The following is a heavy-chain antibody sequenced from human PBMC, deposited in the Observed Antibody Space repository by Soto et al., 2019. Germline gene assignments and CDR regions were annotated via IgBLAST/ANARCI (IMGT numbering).Heavy chain of an antibody. CDR2: ISYDGSNK. D-gene: IGHD2-21*01. J-gene: IGHJ4*02. CDR1: GFTFSSYN. V-gene: IGHV3-30-3*01. CDR3: AREIAAGDFDC. Sequence: GGSLRLSCAASGFTFSSYNMHWVRQAPGKGLEWAAVISYDGSNKYYADSVKGRFTISRDNSKNTLYLQMNSLRAEDTAVYSCAREIAAGDFDCWGQGTLVTVSS.